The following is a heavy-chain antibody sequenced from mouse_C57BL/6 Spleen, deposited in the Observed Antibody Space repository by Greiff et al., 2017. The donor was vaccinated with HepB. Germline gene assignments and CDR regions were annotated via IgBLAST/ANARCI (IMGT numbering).Heavy chain of an antibody. D-gene: IGHD2-4*01. CDR1: GYAFSSYW. CDR3: ARSRDYDNWYFDV. CDR2: IYPGDGDT. Sequence: QVQLQQSGAELVKPGASVKISCKASGYAFSSYWMNWVKQRPGKGLEWIGQIYPGDGDTNYNGKFKGKATLTADKSSGTAYMQLSSLTSEDSAVYFCARSRDYDNWYFDVWGTGTTVTGSS. J-gene: IGHJ1*03. V-gene: IGHV1-80*01.